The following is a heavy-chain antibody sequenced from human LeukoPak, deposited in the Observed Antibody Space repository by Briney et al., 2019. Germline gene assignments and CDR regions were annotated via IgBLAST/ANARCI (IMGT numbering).Heavy chain of an antibody. V-gene: IGHV3-11*01. CDR1: GGSISSYY. J-gene: IGHJ4*02. CDR2: ISSSGSTI. D-gene: IGHD6-13*01. CDR3: ARGFGSSWSRGYFDY. Sequence: LSLTCTVSGGSISSYYWSWIRQAPGKGLEWVSYISSSGSTIYYADSVKGRFTISRDNAKNSLYLQMNSLRAEDTAVYYCARGFGSSWSRGYFDYWGQGTLVTVSS.